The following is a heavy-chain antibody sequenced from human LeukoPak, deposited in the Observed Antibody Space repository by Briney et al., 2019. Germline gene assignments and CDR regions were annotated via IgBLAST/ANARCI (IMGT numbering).Heavy chain of an antibody. Sequence: GASVKVSCKASGFTFTSSAVQWVRQARGQRLEWIGWIVVGSGNTNYAQKFQERVTITRDMSTSTAYMELSSLRSEDTAVYYCAAHYGDYGSYYYYYMDVWGKGTTVTVSS. V-gene: IGHV1-58*01. CDR2: IVVGSGNT. CDR3: AAHYGDYGSYYYYYMDV. D-gene: IGHD4-17*01. J-gene: IGHJ6*03. CDR1: GFTFTSSA.